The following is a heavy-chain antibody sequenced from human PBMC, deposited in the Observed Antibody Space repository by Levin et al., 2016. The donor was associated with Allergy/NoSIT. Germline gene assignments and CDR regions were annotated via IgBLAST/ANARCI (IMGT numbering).Heavy chain of an antibody. CDR3: ARLSTIFGVLTLHYYFDY. V-gene: IGHV1-46*01. Sequence: WVRQAPGQGLEWMGKINPSGGATNYAQNFQDRVTMTSDTSTSTVYVELSSLRSEDAAVYYCARLSTIFGVLTLHYYFDYWGQGTLVTVSS. J-gene: IGHJ4*02. CDR2: INPSGGAT. D-gene: IGHD3-3*01.